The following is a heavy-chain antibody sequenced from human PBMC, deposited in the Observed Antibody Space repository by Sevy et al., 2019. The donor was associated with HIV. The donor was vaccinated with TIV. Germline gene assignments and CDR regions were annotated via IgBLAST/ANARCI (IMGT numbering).Heavy chain of an antibody. Sequence: GGSLRLSCAASGLTFSNAWMNWVRQAPGKGLEWVGSIKSKTDGGTTDYAAPVKGRFTISRDDSKNTLYLQMNSLKTEDTAVYYCTTESISYYYDSSGYDDYWGQGTLVTVSS. V-gene: IGHV3-15*07. CDR1: GLTFSNAW. J-gene: IGHJ4*02. CDR3: TTESISYYYDSSGYDDY. CDR2: IKSKTDGGTT. D-gene: IGHD3-22*01.